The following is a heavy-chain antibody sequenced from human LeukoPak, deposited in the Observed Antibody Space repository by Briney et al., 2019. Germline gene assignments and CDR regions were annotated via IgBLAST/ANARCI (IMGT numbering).Heavy chain of an antibody. D-gene: IGHD2-2*01. J-gene: IGHJ6*02. CDR2: ISGSGGST. CDR1: GFTFSSYA. CDR3: AKELLGYCSSTSCFYGMDV. Sequence: GGSLRLSCAASGFTFSSYAMSWVRQAPGKGLEWVSAISGSGGSTYYADSVEGRFTISRDNSKNTLYLQMNSLRAEDTAVYYCAKELLGYCSSTSCFYGMDVWGQGTTVTVSS. V-gene: IGHV3-23*01.